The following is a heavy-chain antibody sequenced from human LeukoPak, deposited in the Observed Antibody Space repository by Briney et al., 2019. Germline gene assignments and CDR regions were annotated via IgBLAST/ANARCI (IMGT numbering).Heavy chain of an antibody. CDR2: IHYNGST. Sequence: KPSETLSLTCTVSGGSIGSYYWSWVRQPPGKGLEWIGYIHYNGSTNYNPSLKSRVTTSIDTSKNQFSLKVTSVTAADAAVYYCARAGFYASVNQYYYYYYMDVWGTGTTVTVSS. V-gene: IGHV4-59*01. J-gene: IGHJ6*03. CDR1: GGSIGSYY. D-gene: IGHD2/OR15-2a*01. CDR3: ARAGFYASVNQYYYYYYMDV.